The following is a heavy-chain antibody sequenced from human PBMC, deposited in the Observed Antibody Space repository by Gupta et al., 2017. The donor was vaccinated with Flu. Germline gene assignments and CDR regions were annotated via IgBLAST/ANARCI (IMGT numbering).Heavy chain of an antibody. Sequence: MHWVRQAPGKGLEWVAVISYDGSNKYYADSVKGRFTISRDNSKNTLYLQMNSLRAEDTAVYYCAKGRAGYMDVWGKGTTVTVSS. V-gene: IGHV3-30*18. CDR2: ISYDGSNK. J-gene: IGHJ6*03. CDR3: AKGRAGYMDV.